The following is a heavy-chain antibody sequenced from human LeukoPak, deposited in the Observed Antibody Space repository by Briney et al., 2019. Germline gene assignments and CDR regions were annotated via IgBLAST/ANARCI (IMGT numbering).Heavy chain of an antibody. CDR2: INHSGST. V-gene: IGHV4-34*01. CDR3: ARSGKIIVGATNDWFDP. J-gene: IGHJ5*02. Sequence: SETLSLTCAVYGGSFRGYYWSWIRQPPGKGLDWFGEINHSGSTNYNPSLKSRVPISVDTSKNQFSLKLSSVTAADTAVYYCARSGKIIVGATNDWFDPWGQGTLVTVSS. CDR1: GGSFRGYY. D-gene: IGHD1-26*01.